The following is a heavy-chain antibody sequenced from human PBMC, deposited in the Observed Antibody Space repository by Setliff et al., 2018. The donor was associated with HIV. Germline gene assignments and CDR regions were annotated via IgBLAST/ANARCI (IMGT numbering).Heavy chain of an antibody. V-gene: IGHV4-34*01. J-gene: IGHJ4*02. CDR3: ARLRETEGKYYLSARRGGARTVDY. CDR1: GGSFSGYY. Sequence: SETLSLTCAVYGGSFSGYYWNWIRQPPGEGLEWIGEINPGGSTNYNPSLKSRVTISVDKSKNQFSLKVRFVTAADTAVYYCARLRETEGKYYLSARRGGARTVDYWGQGTLVTVSS. D-gene: IGHD6-6*01. CDR2: INPGGST.